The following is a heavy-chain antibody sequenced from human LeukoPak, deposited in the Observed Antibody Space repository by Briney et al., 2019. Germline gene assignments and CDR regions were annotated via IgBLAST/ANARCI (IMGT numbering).Heavy chain of an antibody. V-gene: IGHV4-39*07. Sequence: SETLSLTCTVSGGSISSSSYYWGWIRQPPGKGLEWIGSIYYSGSTYYNPSLKSRVTISVDTSKNQFSLKLSSVTAADTAVYYCARDDNSYDFWSGYISYYFDYWGQGTLVTVSS. CDR2: IYYSGST. CDR1: GGSISSSSYY. J-gene: IGHJ4*02. CDR3: ARDDNSYDFWSGYISYYFDY. D-gene: IGHD3-3*01.